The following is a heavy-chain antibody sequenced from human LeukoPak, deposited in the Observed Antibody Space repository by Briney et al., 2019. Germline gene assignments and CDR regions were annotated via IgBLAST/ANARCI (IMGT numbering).Heavy chain of an antibody. D-gene: IGHD3-22*01. CDR2: IYSDNT. CDR3: ARAIGGNWFDP. J-gene: IGHJ5*02. Sequence: GGSLRLSCTVSGFTVSSNSMSWVRQAPGKGLEWVSFIYSDNTHYSDSVKGRFTISRDNSKNTLYLQMNSLRAEDTAMYYCARAIGGNWFDPWGQGTLVTVSS. CDR1: GFTVSSNS. V-gene: IGHV3-53*01.